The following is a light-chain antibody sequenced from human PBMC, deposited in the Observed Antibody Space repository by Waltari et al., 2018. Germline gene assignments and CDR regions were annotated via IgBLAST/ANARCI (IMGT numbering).Light chain of an antibody. Sequence: DIVLTQSPGTLSLSPGERATLACRASQSVRSYYLAWYQQKLGQAPWLLIYAVSTRAIGIPDRFSGGGSGTDFTLTINRLEPEDFAVYYCLQYGSSPNTFGPGTKVEIK. J-gene: IGKJ1*01. CDR2: AVS. CDR3: LQYGSSPNT. V-gene: IGKV3-20*01. CDR1: QSVRSYY.